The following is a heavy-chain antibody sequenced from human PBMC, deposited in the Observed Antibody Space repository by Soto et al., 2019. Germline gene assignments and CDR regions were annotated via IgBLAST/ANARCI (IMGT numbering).Heavy chain of an antibody. CDR3: ARPYDFWSGSGPFDY. J-gene: IGHJ4*02. CDR1: GYTFTSYG. V-gene: IGHV1-18*01. Sequence: ASVSVSCKXSGYTFTSYGISWVRQAPGQGLEWMGWISAYNGNTNYAQKLQGRVTMTTDTSTSTAYMELRSLRSDDTAVYYCARPYDFWSGSGPFDYWGQGTLVTVSS. CDR2: ISAYNGNT. D-gene: IGHD3-3*01.